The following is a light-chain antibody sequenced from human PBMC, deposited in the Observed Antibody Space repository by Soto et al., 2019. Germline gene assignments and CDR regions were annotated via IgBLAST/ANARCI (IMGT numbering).Light chain of an antibody. V-gene: IGLV2-23*02. Sequence: QSVRTRAAYGSGSPGQSVAISKTETIGDVGNYNLVSWYQQHTSKAPKFMIYEVNKWPSGVSNRFSGSKSGNTASLTISGLQAEDEADYYCCSYVGSSTSYVFGTGTKVTVL. J-gene: IGLJ1*01. CDR1: IGDVGNYNL. CDR2: EVN. CDR3: CSYVGSSTSYV.